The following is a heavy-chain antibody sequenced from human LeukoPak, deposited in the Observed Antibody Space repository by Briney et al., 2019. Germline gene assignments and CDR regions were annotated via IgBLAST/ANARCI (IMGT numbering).Heavy chain of an antibody. CDR3: ARDPGGGYSYGSFDY. J-gene: IGHJ4*02. Sequence: GGSLRLSCAASGFTFSSYGMPWVRQAPGKGLEWVSYISSSGSTIYYADSVKGRFTISRDNAKNSLYLQMNSLRAEDTAVYYCARDPGGGYSYGSFDYWGQGTLVTVSS. V-gene: IGHV3-48*04. CDR1: GFTFSSYG. D-gene: IGHD5-18*01. CDR2: ISSSGSTI.